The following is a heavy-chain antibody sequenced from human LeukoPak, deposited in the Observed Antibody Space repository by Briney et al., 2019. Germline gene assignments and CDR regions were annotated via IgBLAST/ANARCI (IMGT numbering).Heavy chain of an antibody. V-gene: IGHV3-64D*09. J-gene: IGHJ3*02. D-gene: IGHD2-15*01. CDR2: ISSNGGST. CDR3: VKDRHYCSGGSCYYDAFDI. CDR1: GFPFSSYA. Sequence: HPGGSLRLSCSASGFPFSSYAMHWVRHAPGKGLEDVSAISSNGGSTYYGDSVKGRFTISRDNSKNTLYLQMSSLRAEDMAVYYCVKDRHYCSGGSCYYDAFDIWGQGTMVTVSS.